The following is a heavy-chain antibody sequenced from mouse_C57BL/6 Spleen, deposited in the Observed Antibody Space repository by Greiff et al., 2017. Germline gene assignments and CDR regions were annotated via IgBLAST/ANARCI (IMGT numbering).Heavy chain of an antibody. V-gene: IGHV1-52*01. J-gene: IGHJ3*01. CDR1: GYTFTSYW. CDR2: IDPSDSET. D-gene: IGHD2-2*01. CDR3: AREGMVTTGFAY. Sequence: VQLQQPGAELVRPGSSVKLSCKASGYTFTSYWMHWVKQRPIQGLEWIGNIDPSDSETHYNQKFKDKATLTVDKSSSTAYMQLSSLTSEDSAVYYCAREGMVTTGFAYWGQGTLVTVSA.